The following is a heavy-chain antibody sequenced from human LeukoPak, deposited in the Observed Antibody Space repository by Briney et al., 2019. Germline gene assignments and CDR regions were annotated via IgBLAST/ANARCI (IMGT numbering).Heavy chain of an antibody. D-gene: IGHD3-22*01. CDR2: IRYDGSNK. CDR3: AKDGAYYDSSGYSSDFDY. Sequence: GGSLRLSCAASGFTFSSYGMHWVRQAPGKGLEWVAFIRYDGSNKYYADSVKGRFTISRDNSKNTLYLQMNSLRAEDTAVYYCAKDGAYYDSSGYSSDFDYSGQGTQVTVSS. CDR1: GFTFSSYG. J-gene: IGHJ4*02. V-gene: IGHV3-30*02.